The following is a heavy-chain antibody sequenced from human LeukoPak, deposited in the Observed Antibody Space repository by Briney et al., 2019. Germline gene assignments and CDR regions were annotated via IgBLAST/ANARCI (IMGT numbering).Heavy chain of an antibody. J-gene: IGHJ4*02. CDR2: IIPIFGTA. V-gene: IGHV1-69*06. CDR1: GGTFSSYA. Sequence: SVKVSCKASGGTFSSYAISLVRQAPGQGLEWMGGIIPIFGTANYAQKFQGRVTITADKSTSTAYMELSSLRSEDTAVYYCAREEWNLQYSGYDWTYYFDYWGQGTLVTVSS. D-gene: IGHD5-12*01. CDR3: AREEWNLQYSGYDWTYYFDY.